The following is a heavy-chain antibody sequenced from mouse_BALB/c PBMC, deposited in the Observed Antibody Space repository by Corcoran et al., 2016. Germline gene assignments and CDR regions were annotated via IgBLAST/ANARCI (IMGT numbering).Heavy chain of an antibody. CDR1: GFNIKDTY. V-gene: IGHV14-3*02. CDR2: IDTANGNT. Sequence: EVQLQQSGAELVKPGASVKLSCTASGFNIKDTYMHWVKQRPEQGLEWIGRIDTANGNTKYDPKFQGKATITADTSSNTAYRQLSSLTSEDTAVYYCANWDCYVAVWGAGTTVTVSS. J-gene: IGHJ1*01. D-gene: IGHD4-1*01. CDR3: ANWDCYVAV.